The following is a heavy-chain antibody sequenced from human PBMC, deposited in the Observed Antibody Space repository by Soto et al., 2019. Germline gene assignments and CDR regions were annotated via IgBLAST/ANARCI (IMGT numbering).Heavy chain of an antibody. CDR3: ARDNSGLDY. CDR2: IIPMSGTT. J-gene: IGHJ4*02. D-gene: IGHD1-1*01. Sequence: QVHLVQSGAEVTKPGSSVTVSCKASGGAFTSYSFHWVRQAPGQGLEWLGGIIPMSGTTNYARKFQGRVTMTADVPTNTAYIELSSLRSEDTAIYYCARDNSGLDYWGQGTLVTVSS. CDR1: GGAFTSYS. V-gene: IGHV1-69*12.